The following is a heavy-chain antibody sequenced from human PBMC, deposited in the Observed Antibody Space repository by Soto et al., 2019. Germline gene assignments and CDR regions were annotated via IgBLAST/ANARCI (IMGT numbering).Heavy chain of an antibody. D-gene: IGHD6-19*01. J-gene: IGHJ4*02. CDR2: ISGSGGST. CDR1: GFTFDDYA. Sequence: EVQLVESGGGLVQPGRSLRLSCAASGFTFDDYAMHWVRQAPGKGLEWVSAISGSGGSTYYADSVKGRFTISRDNSKNTLYLQMNSLRAEDTAVYYCAKEYSSGWFPFDYWGQGTLVTVSS. V-gene: IGHV3-23*04. CDR3: AKEYSSGWFPFDY.